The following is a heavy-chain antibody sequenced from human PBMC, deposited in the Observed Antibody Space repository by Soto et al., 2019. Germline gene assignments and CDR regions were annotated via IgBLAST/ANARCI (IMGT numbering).Heavy chain of an antibody. V-gene: IGHV4-30-4*01. D-gene: IGHD7-27*01. CDR3: ARGRYCLTGRCFPNWFDS. CDR1: GDSISNLDYF. Sequence: SETLSLTCSVSGDSISNLDYFWAWIRQPPGQALEYIGYIYKSATTYYNPSFESRVAISVDTSKSQFSLNVTSVTAADTAVYFCARGRYCLTGRCFPNWFDSWGQGALVTVPQ. CDR2: IYKSATT. J-gene: IGHJ5*01.